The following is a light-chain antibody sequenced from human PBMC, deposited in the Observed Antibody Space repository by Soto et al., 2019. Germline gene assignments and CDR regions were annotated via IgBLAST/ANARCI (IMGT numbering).Light chain of an antibody. CDR2: DVT. CDR3: ASYTRGSSVV. Sequence: QSALTQPASVSESPGQSITISCTGTSSDIGGYNYVSWYQQHPGKAPKLMIYDVTNRPSGISHRFSGSKSGITASLTISGLQAEDEADYYCASYTRGSSVVFGGGTQLTVL. V-gene: IGLV2-14*03. CDR1: SSDIGGYNY. J-gene: IGLJ2*01.